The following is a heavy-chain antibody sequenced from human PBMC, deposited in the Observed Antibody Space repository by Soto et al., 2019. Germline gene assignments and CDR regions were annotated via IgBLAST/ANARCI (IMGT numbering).Heavy chain of an antibody. V-gene: IGHV3-9*01. CDR3: AKDRGGAVAGPNWFDP. CDR2: ISWNSGSI. Sequence: GGSLRLSCAASGFTFDDYAMHWVRQAPGKGLEWVSGISWNSGSIGYADSVKGRFTISRDNAKNSLYLQMNSLRAEDTALYYCAKDRGGAVAGPNWFDPWGQGTLVTVSS. CDR1: GFTFDDYA. D-gene: IGHD6-19*01. J-gene: IGHJ5*02.